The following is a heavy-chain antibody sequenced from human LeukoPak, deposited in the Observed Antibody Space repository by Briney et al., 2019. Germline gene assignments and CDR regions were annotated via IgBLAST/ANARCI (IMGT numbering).Heavy chain of an antibody. V-gene: IGHV1-2*02. CDR1: GYTFTGYY. Sequence: GASVKVPCKASGYTFTGYYMHWVRQAPGQGLEWMGWINPNSGGTNYAQKFQGRVTMTRDTSIITAYMELSRLRSDDTAVYYCARTVGYSSGWYYFDYWGQGTLVTVSS. CDR3: ARTVGYSSGWYYFDY. CDR2: INPNSGGT. J-gene: IGHJ4*02. D-gene: IGHD6-19*01.